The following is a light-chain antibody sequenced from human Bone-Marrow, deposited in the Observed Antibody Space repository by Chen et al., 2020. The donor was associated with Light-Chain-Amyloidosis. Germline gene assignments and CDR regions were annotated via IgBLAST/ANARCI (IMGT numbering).Light chain of an antibody. J-gene: IGKJ5*01. CDR1: QSISNY. CDR2: DAS. V-gene: IGKV3-11*01. CDR3: QQRSNWIT. Sequence: ETGVTQSTATQTWSPGERATLSCRASQSISNYLVWYQQKPGQAPRLLIYDASNRATGIPARFSGSGSGTDFTLTISSLEPEDFAVYYCQQRSNWITFGQGTRVEIK.